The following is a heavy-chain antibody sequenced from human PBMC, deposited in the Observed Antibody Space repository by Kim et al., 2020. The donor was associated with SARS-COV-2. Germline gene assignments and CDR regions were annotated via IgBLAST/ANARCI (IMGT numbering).Heavy chain of an antibody. V-gene: IGHV1-24*01. CDR3: ATTFRGPRFLEWLPYDY. D-gene: IGHD3-3*01. Sequence: ASVKVSCKVSGYTLTELSMHWVRQAPGKGLEWMGGFDPEDGETIYAQKFQGRVTMTEDTSTDTAYMELSSLRSEDTAVYYCATTFRGPRFLEWLPYDYWGQGTLVTVSS. CDR2: FDPEDGET. J-gene: IGHJ4*02. CDR1: GYTLTELS.